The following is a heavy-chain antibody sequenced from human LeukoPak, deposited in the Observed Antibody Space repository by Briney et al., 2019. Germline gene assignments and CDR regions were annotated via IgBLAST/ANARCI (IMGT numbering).Heavy chain of an antibody. CDR1: GYTFTSHG. J-gene: IGHJ4*02. D-gene: IGHD3-16*01. CDR2: ISAYNGNT. V-gene: IGHV1-18*01. CDR3: ARDRTLWYFDY. Sequence: GASVTVSCTASGYTFTSHGISWVRQAPGQGLEWMGWISAYNGNTNYAQKLQGRVTMTTDTSTSTAYMELRSLRSDDTAVYYCARDRTLWYFDYWGQGTLVTVSS.